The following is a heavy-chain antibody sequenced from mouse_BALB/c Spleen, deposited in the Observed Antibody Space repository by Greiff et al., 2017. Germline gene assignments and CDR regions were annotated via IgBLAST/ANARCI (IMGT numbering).Heavy chain of an antibody. V-gene: IGHV5-15*02. CDR2: ISNLAYSI. CDR1: GFTFSDYG. CDR3: ARDSGGNSYAMDY. J-gene: IGHJ4*01. D-gene: IGHD2-1*01. Sequence: EVMLVESGGGLVQPGGSRKLSCAASGFTFSDYGMAWVRQAPGKGPEWVAFISNLAYSIYYADTVTGRFTISRENAKNTLYLEMSSLRSEDTAMYYCARDSGGNSYAMDYWGQGTSVTVSS.